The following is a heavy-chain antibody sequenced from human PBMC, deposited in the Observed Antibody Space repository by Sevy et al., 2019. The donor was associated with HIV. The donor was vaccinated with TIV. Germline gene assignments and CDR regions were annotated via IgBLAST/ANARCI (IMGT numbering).Heavy chain of an antibody. CDR2: ISWNSGSI. V-gene: IGHV3-9*01. J-gene: IGHJ4*02. Sequence: GGSLRLSCAASGFTFDDYAMHWVRQAPGKGLEWVSGISWNSGSIGYADSVKGRFTISRDNAKNSLYLQMNSLRAEDTALYYCAKARGYDFWSGADYWGQGTLVTVSS. CDR3: AKARGYDFWSGADY. D-gene: IGHD3-3*01. CDR1: GFTFDDYA.